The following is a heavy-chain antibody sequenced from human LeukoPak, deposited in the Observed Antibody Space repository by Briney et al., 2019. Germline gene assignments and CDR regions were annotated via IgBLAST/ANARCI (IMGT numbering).Heavy chain of an antibody. CDR2: IYSSGNT. CDR1: GFTVSSNY. D-gene: IGHD3-22*01. CDR3: AKDNNDGYYDY. J-gene: IGHJ4*02. V-gene: IGHV3-53*01. Sequence: PGGSLRLSCAASGFTVSSNYMGWVRQAPGKGLEYVSVIYSSGNTYYAGSVKGRFTISRDNSKNTVYLQMNSLRAEDTAVYYCAKDNNDGYYDYWGQGTLVTVSS.